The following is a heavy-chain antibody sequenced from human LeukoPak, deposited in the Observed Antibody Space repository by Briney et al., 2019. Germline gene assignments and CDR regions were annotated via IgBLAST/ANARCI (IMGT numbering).Heavy chain of an antibody. V-gene: IGHV4-59*01. CDR2: IYYSGST. Sequence: SETLSLTCTVSGGSISSYYWSWIRQPPGKGLEWIGYIYYSGSTNYNPSLKSRVTISVGTSKNQFSLKLSSVTAADTAVYYCARGLYDYATKGALYYFDYWGQGTLVTVSS. D-gene: IGHD3-16*01. CDR1: GGSISSYY. CDR3: ARGLYDYATKGALYYFDY. J-gene: IGHJ4*02.